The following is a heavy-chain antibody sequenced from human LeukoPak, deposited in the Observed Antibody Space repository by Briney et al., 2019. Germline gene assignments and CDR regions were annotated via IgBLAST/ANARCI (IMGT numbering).Heavy chain of an antibody. V-gene: IGHV4-38-2*02. J-gene: IGHJ6*02. Sequence: SETLSLTCTVSGYSIRSTYHWGWIRQPPGKGLEWIASISQSGNTYYNPSLKSRVTISVDTSKNQFSLKLSSVTAADTAVYYCARGGRYFDWRNGMDVWGQGTTVTVSS. CDR3: ARGGRYFDWRNGMDV. CDR1: GYSIRSTYH. CDR2: ISQSGNT. D-gene: IGHD3-9*01.